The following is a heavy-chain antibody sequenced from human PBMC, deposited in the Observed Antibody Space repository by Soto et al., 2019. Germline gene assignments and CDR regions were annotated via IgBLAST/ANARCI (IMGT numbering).Heavy chain of an antibody. D-gene: IGHD5-18*01. CDR2: INPNSGGT. CDR1: GYTFTSYY. Sequence: ASVKVSCKASGYTFTSYYMHWVRQAPGQGLEWMGWINPNSGGTNYAQKFQGWVTMTGDTSISTAHMELSRLRSDDTAVYYCARIRGYSYGYYAFDIWGQGTMVTVSS. CDR3: ARIRGYSYGYYAFDI. V-gene: IGHV1-2*04. J-gene: IGHJ3*02.